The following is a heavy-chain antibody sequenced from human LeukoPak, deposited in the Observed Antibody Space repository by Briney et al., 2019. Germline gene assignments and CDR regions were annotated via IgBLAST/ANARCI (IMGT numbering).Heavy chain of an antibody. V-gene: IGHV3-48*04. CDR3: AREREENYYDSRSLGY. J-gene: IGHJ4*02. CDR2: ISSSSSTI. Sequence: PGGSLRLSCAASGFTFSSYSMNWVRQAPGKGLEWVSCISSSSSTIYYADSVKGRFTISRDNAKNSLYLQMNSLRAEDTAVYYCAREREENYYDSRSLGYWGQGTLVTVSS. D-gene: IGHD3-22*01. CDR1: GFTFSSYS.